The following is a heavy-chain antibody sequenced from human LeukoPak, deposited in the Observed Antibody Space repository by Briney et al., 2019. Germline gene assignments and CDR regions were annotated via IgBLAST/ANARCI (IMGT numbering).Heavy chain of an antibody. V-gene: IGHV3-48*03. CDR1: GFNFRAYR. D-gene: IGHD1-26*01. CDR2: ISSTGGTI. CDR3: VRDRGTYRPIDY. J-gene: IGHJ4*02. Sequence: GGSLRLSCAASGFNFRAYRMTWVRQAPRKGLEWISFISSTGGTIYYADSVKGRFTISRDNAQNSLYLQMNSLRAEDTAIYYCVRDRGTYRPIDYWGQGTLVTVSS.